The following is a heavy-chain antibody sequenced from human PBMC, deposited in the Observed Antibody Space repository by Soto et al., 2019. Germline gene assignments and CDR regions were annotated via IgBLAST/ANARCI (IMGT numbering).Heavy chain of an antibody. J-gene: IGHJ4*02. CDR1: GFTFSDSY. D-gene: IGHD6-19*01. Sequence: LRLSFAVSGFTFSDSYMSWIRQAPGKGLEWVSYISSSGTSIYYADSVKGRFTISRDTAKDSLYLQMNSLRAEDTAVYYCARRGLAGNFDFWGQGTLVTVSS. V-gene: IGHV3-11*01. CDR3: ARRGLAGNFDF. CDR2: ISSSGTSI.